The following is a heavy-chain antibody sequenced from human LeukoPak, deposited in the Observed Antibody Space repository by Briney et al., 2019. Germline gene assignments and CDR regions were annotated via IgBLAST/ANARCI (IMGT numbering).Heavy chain of an antibody. CDR1: GYTLTELS. CDR2: YDPKDGET. D-gene: IGHD3-22*01. CDR3: ATAPPDYYDSSGYSPLHLDY. J-gene: IGHJ4*02. Sequence: GASVKVSCKVSGYTLTELSMHWVRQAPGKGPEWMGGYDPKDGETIYAQKFQGRVTMTEDTSTDTAYMKLSSLRSEDTAVYYCATAPPDYYDSSGYSPLHLDYWGQGTLVTVSS. V-gene: IGHV1-24*01.